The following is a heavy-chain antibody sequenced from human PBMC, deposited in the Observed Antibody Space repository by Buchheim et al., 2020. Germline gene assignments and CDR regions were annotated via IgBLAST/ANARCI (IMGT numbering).Heavy chain of an antibody. J-gene: IGHJ5*02. CDR2: IWYDGSNK. D-gene: IGHD2-15*01. V-gene: IGHV3-33*08. Sequence: QVQLVESGGGVVQPGRSLRLSCAASGFTFSSYGMHWVRQAPGKGLEWVAVIWYDGSNKYYADSVKGRFTISRDNSKNTLYLQMNSLRAEDTAVYYCAGGYCSGGSCSNWLDPWGQGTL. CDR3: AGGYCSGGSCSNWLDP. CDR1: GFTFSSYG.